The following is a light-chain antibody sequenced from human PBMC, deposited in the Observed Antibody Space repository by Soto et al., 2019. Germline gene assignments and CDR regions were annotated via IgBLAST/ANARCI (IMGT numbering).Light chain of an antibody. CDR2: WAS. CDR3: QQYNSTPEV. V-gene: IGKV4-1*01. Sequence: DIVMTQSPDSLAVSLGERATINCKSSQSVLYSSNNKNYLAWYQQKPAQPPKLLIYWASTRESGVPDRFSGSGSGTDFTLTISSLQAEDVAVYYCQQYNSTPEVFGPGTKVDIK. CDR1: QSVLYSSNNKNY. J-gene: IGKJ3*01.